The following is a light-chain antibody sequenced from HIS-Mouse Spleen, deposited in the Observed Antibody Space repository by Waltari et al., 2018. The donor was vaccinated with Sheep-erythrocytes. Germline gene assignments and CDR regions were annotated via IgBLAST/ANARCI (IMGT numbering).Light chain of an antibody. CDR3: ASYAGSYNHV. J-gene: IGLJ1*01. CDR1: SSDVGLYNY. Sequence: QSALTARRSVSGSPGPPVTISCSFTSSDVGLYNYVPWYQQHPGKAPKLMIYDVSKRPHGIKGRGDGSKSGNTASLTISGLQAEDEADYSCASYAGSYNHVFATGTKVTVL. CDR2: DVS. V-gene: IGLV2-11*01.